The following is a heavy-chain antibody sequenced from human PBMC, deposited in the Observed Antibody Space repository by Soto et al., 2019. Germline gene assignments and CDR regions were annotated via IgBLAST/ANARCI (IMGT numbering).Heavy chain of an antibody. CDR2: ISGSGGST. CDR3: AKDATVLRYFDWFPTSFDY. J-gene: IGHJ4*02. V-gene: IGHV3-23*01. CDR1: GFTFSSYA. D-gene: IGHD3-9*01. Sequence: GGSLRLSCAASGFTFSSYAMSWVRQAPGKGLEWVSAISGSGGSTYYADSVKGRFTISRDNSKNTLYLQMNSLRAEDTAVYYSAKDATVLRYFDWFPTSFDYWGQGTLVTVSS.